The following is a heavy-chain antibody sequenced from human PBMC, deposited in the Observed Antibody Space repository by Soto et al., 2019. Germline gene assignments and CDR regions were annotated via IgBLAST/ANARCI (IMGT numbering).Heavy chain of an antibody. Sequence: EVQLLESGGGLVQPGGSLRLSCAASGFPFSTSAMNWVRQAPGKELEWVSIISASSDAAYYAESVKGRFASSRDNSKTTLYLQMNSLSAEDTAVYYCAKYSGSYPVYDGLSLWGQGTTVTVS. CDR1: GFPFSTSA. J-gene: IGHJ6*02. CDR3: AKYSGSYPVYDGLSL. CDR2: ISASSDAA. D-gene: IGHD1-26*01. V-gene: IGHV3-23*01.